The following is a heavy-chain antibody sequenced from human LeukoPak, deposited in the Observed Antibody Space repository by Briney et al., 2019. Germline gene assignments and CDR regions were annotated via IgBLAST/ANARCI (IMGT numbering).Heavy chain of an antibody. CDR3: ARGFVGAVYYYYYYMDV. J-gene: IGHJ6*03. CDR1: GGTFSSYA. CDR2: IIPIFGTA. V-gene: IGHV1-69*01. Sequence: GSSVKVSCKASGGTFSSYAISWVRQAPGQGLEWMGGIIPIFGTANYAQKFQGRVTITADESTSTAYMELSSLRSEDTAVYYCARGFVGAVYYYYYYMDVWGKGTTVTVSS. D-gene: IGHD1-26*01.